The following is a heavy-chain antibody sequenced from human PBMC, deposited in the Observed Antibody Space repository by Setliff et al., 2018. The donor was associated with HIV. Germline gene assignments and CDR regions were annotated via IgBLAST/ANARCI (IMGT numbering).Heavy chain of an antibody. Sequence: GESLKISCKGSGYSFPHSWIGWVRQMPGKGLEWVAIIYPGDSDTTYSPSFQGQVTISADKSISTAYLQWSSLKASDTAMYYCARHTRQLEFLEWLSPHYYHYYYMDVWGQGTTVTVSS. J-gene: IGHJ6*03. CDR2: IYPGDSDT. CDR1: GYSFPHSW. D-gene: IGHD3-3*01. V-gene: IGHV5-51*01. CDR3: ARHTRQLEFLEWLSPHYYHYYYMDV.